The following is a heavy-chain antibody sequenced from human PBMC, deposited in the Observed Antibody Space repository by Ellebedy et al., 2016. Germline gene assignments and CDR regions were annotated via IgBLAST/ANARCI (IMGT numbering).Heavy chain of an antibody. CDR3: ARSAGTWFDP. D-gene: IGHD6-13*01. J-gene: IGHJ5*02. CDR2: IYYSGST. Sequence: SETLSLXCTVSGGSVSSGSYYWSWIRQPPGKGLEWIGYIYYSGSTNYNPSLKSRVTISVDTSKNQFSLKLSSVTAADTAVYYCARSAGTWFDPWGQGTLVTVSS. V-gene: IGHV4-61*01. CDR1: GGSVSSGSYY.